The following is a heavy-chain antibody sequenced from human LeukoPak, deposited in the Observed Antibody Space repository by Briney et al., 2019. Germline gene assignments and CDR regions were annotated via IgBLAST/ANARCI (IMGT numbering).Heavy chain of an antibody. CDR2: ISNSDYNT. J-gene: IGHJ4*02. D-gene: IGHD3-22*01. CDR1: GFTFSSYA. Sequence: GGSLRLSCAASGFTFSSYAMSWVRQAPGKGLEWVSTISNSDYNTYYADSVKGRFTISRDNSKNTLYLQMNSLRAEDTAVYYCAKASYYYDSSGYSYWGQGTLVTVSS. V-gene: IGHV3-23*01. CDR3: AKASYYYDSSGYSY.